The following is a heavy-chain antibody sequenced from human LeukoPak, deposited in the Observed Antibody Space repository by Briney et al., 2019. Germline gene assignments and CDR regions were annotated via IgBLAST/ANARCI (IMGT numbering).Heavy chain of an antibody. J-gene: IGHJ4*02. CDR3: ARSYDISGYQARGFDY. D-gene: IGHD3-22*01. CDR1: GGSISSGSYH. CDR2: VHSGGS. Sequence: KTPETLSLTCTVSGGSISSGSYHWNWIRQPAGKALEWIGRVHSGGSDYNPSLKSRVTISEDTPKNQFALKLSSVTAADTAVYYCARSYDISGYQARGFDYWGQGILVTVSS. V-gene: IGHV4-61*02.